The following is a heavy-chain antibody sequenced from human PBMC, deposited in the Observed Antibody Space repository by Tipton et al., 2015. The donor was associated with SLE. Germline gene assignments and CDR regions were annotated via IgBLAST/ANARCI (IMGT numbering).Heavy chain of an antibody. Sequence: TLSLTCTVSGGSFSSYYWSWVRQPPGKGLEWIGNVYYSGSTNYNPSLKSRLTISMDRSKSQVSLKLTSLAAADTAVYYCARGALGLHDAFDIWGQGTLVSVSS. V-gene: IGHV4-59*12. J-gene: IGHJ3*02. CDR2: VYYSGST. CDR3: ARGALGLHDAFDI. D-gene: IGHD3-16*01. CDR1: GGSFSSYY.